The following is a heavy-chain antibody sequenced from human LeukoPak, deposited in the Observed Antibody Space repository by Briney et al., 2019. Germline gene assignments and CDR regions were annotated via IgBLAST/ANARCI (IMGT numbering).Heavy chain of an antibody. V-gene: IGHV3-74*01. J-gene: IGHJ6*02. CDR2: INSDGSST. CDR1: GFTFSTNW. CDR3: ARWDDIVVVPAAPYYYYGMDV. Sequence: GGSLRLSCAASGFTFSTNWMHWVRQAPGKGLVWVSRINSDGSSTRYADSVKGRFTISRDNAKNSLYLQMNSLRAEDTAVYYCARWDDIVVVPAAPYYYYGMDVWGQGTTVTVSS. D-gene: IGHD2-2*01.